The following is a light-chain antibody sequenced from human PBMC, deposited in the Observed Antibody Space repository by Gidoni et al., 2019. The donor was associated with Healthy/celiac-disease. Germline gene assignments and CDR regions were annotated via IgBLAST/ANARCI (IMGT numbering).Light chain of an antibody. CDR3: SSYTSSSTLV. CDR1: SSAVGGYNY. J-gene: IGLJ2*01. CDR2: EVS. Sequence: QSALTQPASVSGSPGQSITISCTGTSSAVGGYNYVSWYQQHPGKAPKLMIYEVSNRPSGVSNRFAGSKAGNTASLTISGRQAEDEADYYCSSYTSSSTLVFGGGTKLTVL. V-gene: IGLV2-14*01.